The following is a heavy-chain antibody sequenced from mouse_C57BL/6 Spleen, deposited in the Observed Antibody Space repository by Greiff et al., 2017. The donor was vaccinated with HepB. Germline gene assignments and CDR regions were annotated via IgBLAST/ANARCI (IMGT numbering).Heavy chain of an antibody. CDR3: ARRDDYDVFAY. V-gene: IGHV1-52*01. J-gene: IGHJ3*01. CDR2: IDPSDSET. Sequence: QVQLQHPGAELVRPGSSVKLSCKASGYTFTSYWMHWVKQRPIQGLEWIGNIDPSDSETHYNQKFKDKATLTVDKSSSTAYMQLSSLTSEDSAVYYCARRDDYDVFAYWGQGTLVTVSA. CDR1: GYTFTSYW. D-gene: IGHD2-4*01.